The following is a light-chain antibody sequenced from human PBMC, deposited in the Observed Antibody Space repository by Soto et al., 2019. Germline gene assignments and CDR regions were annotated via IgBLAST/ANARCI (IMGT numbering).Light chain of an antibody. CDR2: RAS. CDR1: QSVTSSY. CDR3: QQSHTMPWT. V-gene: IGKV3-20*01. Sequence: EIVLPQSPGTLSLSPGERATLSCRASQSVTSSYLTWYQQKPGQAPRLLIFRASNRATGVPDRFSGSGSGTGFTLTISNLQPEDFATYYCQQSHTMPWTFGQGTKVDIK. J-gene: IGKJ1*01.